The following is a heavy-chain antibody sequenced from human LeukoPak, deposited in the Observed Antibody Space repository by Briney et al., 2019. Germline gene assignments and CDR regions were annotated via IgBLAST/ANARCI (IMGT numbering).Heavy chain of an antibody. J-gene: IGHJ4*02. CDR1: GFTFSSYA. Sequence: PGGSLRLSCAASGFTFSSYAMHWVRQAPGKGLEYVSAISSDGGNTYYADSVKGRFTISRDNSKNTLYLQMGSLRAEDMAVYYCARARSGSYHFDYWGQGTLVTVSS. V-gene: IGHV3-64*02. CDR3: ARARSGSYHFDY. CDR2: ISSDGGNT. D-gene: IGHD1-26*01.